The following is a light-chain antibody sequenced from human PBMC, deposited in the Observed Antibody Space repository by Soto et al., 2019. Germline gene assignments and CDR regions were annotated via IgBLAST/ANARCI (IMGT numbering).Light chain of an antibody. CDR3: ASWDDSLNGLYV. J-gene: IGLJ1*01. V-gene: IGLV1-44*01. CDR1: SSNIGSGT. CDR2: NNN. Sequence: VLTQPPSVSGTPGQRVTISCSGSSSNIGSGTVNWYQQLPGTAPKLLIYNNNQWPSGVPDRFSGSKSGTSGSLAISGLQSEDEADYYCASWDDSLNGLYVFGTGTKVT.